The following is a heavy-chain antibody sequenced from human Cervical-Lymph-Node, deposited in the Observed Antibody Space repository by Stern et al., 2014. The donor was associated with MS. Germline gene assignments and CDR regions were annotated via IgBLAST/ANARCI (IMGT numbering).Heavy chain of an antibody. CDR2: IWYERSNP. CDR3: ASAYSSSHYYFDY. Sequence: VQLVESGGGVVQPGRSLRLSCAASGFSFSRYAMHWVRQAPGKGLEWVALIWYERSNPYYADSGTGRFTISRDNFKNTLYLQMNSLRAEDTAVYYCASAYSSSHYYFDYWGQGTLVTVSS. D-gene: IGHD6-13*01. J-gene: IGHJ4*02. CDR1: GFSFSRYA. V-gene: IGHV3-33*01.